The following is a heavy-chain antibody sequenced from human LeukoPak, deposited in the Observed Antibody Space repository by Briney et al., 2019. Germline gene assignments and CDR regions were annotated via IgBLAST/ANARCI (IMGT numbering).Heavy chain of an antibody. CDR2: IIPIFGTA. D-gene: IGHD2-2*01. V-gene: IGHV1-69*05. CDR3: ARVSSSTSPFDY. CDR1: GGTFSSYA. Sequence: SVKVSCKASGGTFSSYAISWVRQAPGQGLEWMGGIIPIFGTANYAQKFQGRVTITTDESTSTAYMELSNLRSEDTAVYYCARVSSSTSPFDYWGQGTLVTVSS. J-gene: IGHJ4*02.